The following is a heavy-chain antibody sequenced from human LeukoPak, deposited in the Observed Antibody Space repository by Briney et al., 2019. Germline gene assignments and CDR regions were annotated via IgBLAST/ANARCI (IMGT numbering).Heavy chain of an antibody. J-gene: IGHJ4*02. Sequence: ASVKVSCKASGYTFTSYAMHWVRQAPGQGLEWMGWINPNSGDTNYAQKFQGWVTMTRDTSISTAYMELSRLRSDDTAVYYCAREGVRGRDFDYWGQGTLVTVSS. CDR2: INPNSGDT. V-gene: IGHV1-2*04. D-gene: IGHD3-10*01. CDR1: GYTFTSYA. CDR3: AREGVRGRDFDY.